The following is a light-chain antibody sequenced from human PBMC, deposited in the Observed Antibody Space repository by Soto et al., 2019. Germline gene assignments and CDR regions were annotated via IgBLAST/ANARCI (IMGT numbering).Light chain of an antibody. Sequence: EIVLTQSPAPLSLSPGERATLSCRASQSVSSYLGWYQQKPGQAPRLLIYDASNRATGIPARFSGSGSGTDFTLTISSLEPEDFAVYYCQQRSNWPPITFGQGTRLEIK. CDR1: QSVSSY. CDR2: DAS. V-gene: IGKV3-11*01. J-gene: IGKJ5*01. CDR3: QQRSNWPPIT.